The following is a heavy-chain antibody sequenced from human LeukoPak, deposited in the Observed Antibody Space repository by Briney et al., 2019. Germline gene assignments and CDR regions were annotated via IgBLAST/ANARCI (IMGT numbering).Heavy chain of an antibody. J-gene: IGHJ3*02. V-gene: IGHV3-30*03. Sequence: GGSLRLSCAASGFTFSSYGMHWVRQAPGKGLEWVAVISYDGSNKYYADSVKGRFTISRDNSKNTLYLQMNSLRAEDTAVYYCARPFNSGWYFAFDIWGQGTMVTVSS. CDR1: GFTFSSYG. D-gene: IGHD6-19*01. CDR2: ISYDGSNK. CDR3: ARPFNSGWYFAFDI.